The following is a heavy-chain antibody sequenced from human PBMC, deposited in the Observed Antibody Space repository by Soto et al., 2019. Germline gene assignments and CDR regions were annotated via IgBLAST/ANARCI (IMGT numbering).Heavy chain of an antibody. Sequence: GGSRRLSWAASGFTFSDYYMSWIRQGPGKGLGWVSYISSSGSTTYYADSVKGRFTISRDNAKNSLYLQMHSLRADDTAVYYCARNVGRIVVVPAALYWGQGTLVTVSS. CDR1: GFTFSDYY. CDR3: ARNVGRIVVVPAALY. V-gene: IGHV3-11*01. CDR2: ISSSGSTT. J-gene: IGHJ1*01. D-gene: IGHD2-2*01.